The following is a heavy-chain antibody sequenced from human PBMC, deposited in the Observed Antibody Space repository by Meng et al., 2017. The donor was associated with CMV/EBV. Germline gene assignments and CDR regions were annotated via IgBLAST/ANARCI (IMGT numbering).Heavy chain of an antibody. Sequence: SETLSLTCTVSGGSISSSSYYWGWIRQPPGKGLEWIGSIYYSGSTYYNPSLKGRVTISVDTSKNQFSLKLSSVTAADTAVYYCARHSSMRLSCWFDPWGQGTLVTVSS. J-gene: IGHJ5*02. D-gene: IGHD3-16*02. CDR1: GGSISSSSYY. CDR3: ARHSSMRLSCWFDP. CDR2: IYYSGST. V-gene: IGHV4-39*01.